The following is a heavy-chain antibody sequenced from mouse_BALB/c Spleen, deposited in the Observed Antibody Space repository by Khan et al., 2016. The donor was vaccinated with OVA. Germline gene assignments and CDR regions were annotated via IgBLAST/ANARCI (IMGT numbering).Heavy chain of an antibody. J-gene: IGHJ4*01. CDR1: GFSLTNYG. V-gene: IGHV2-3*01. CDR3: AKPRDGYPYGMDY. Sequence: QVQLKESGPGLVAPSQSLSITCTVSGFSLTNYGVNWVRQPPGKGLEWLGVIWGNGNTNYHSALKSRLSISKDNSKSQVFLKLNSQQTDDKATYYSAKPRDGYPYGMDYGGQGTSVTVSS. D-gene: IGHD2-3*01. CDR2: IWGNGNT.